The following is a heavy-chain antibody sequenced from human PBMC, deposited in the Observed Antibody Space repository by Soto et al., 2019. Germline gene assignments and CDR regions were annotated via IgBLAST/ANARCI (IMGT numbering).Heavy chain of an antibody. Sequence: SETLSLTCTVSGGSFSSYYWSWIRQPPGKGLEWTGYIYYSGSTNYNPSLKSRVTMSVHTSQNQFSLKLSSVTAADTAVYYCARDRGGSSAENWFDPWGQGTLVTVSS. J-gene: IGHJ5*02. V-gene: IGHV4-59*12. D-gene: IGHD3-16*01. CDR3: ARDRGGSSAENWFDP. CDR2: IYYSGST. CDR1: GGSFSSYY.